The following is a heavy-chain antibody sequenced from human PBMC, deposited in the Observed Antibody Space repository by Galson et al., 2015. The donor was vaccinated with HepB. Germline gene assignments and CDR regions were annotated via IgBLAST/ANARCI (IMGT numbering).Heavy chain of an antibody. CDR2: INDGNGDT. CDR1: GDTLSINA. Sequence: SVKVFCKASGDTLSINAIHWVRQAPGQGFEWMGWINDGNGDTRYSQKFQGRLIMTRDTSTTTVYMELSSLRSEDTAVYYCATRVDSGFASWGQGTLVTVSS. CDR3: ATRVDSGFAS. V-gene: IGHV1-3*01. D-gene: IGHD3-9*01. J-gene: IGHJ4*02.